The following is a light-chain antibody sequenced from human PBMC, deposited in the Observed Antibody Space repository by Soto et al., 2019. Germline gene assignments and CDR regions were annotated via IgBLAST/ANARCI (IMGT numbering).Light chain of an antibody. V-gene: IGKV3-11*01. J-gene: IGKJ1*01. CDR1: QSVRSS. CDR2: DAS. Sequence: EILLTQSPATLSLSPGERATLSCRASQSVRSSLAWYQQKPGQAPRLLIYDASTRATGIPGRFSGSGSGTDFTLTISNLEPGEFAVYYCQQRSSWPWTFGQGAKVAIK. CDR3: QQRSSWPWT.